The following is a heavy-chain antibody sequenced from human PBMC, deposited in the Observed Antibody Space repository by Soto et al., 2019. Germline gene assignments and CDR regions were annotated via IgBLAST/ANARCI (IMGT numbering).Heavy chain of an antibody. V-gene: IGHV4-39*01. J-gene: IGHJ5*02. Sequence: QLQLQESGPGLVKPSETLSLTCTVSGGSISSSSYYWGWIRQPPGKGLEWIGSIYYSGSTYYNPSLTRRLTISVATSKNPSSLKLSSVTAADXXXXXXXXXXXXXXXXXXDPWGQGTLVTVAS. CDR1: GGSISSSSYY. CDR3: XXXXXXXXXXXXDP. CDR2: IYYSGST.